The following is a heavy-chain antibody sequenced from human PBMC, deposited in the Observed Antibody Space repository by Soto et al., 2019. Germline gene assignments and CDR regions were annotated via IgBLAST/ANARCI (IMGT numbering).Heavy chain of an antibody. CDR1: GFTFSNYG. D-gene: IGHD4-17*01. CDR3: ARSTSVTTSYYYHYDYIDV. J-gene: IGHJ6*03. Sequence: GGSLRLSCAGSGFTFSNYGMSWVRQAPGKGLEWVSSISGSGDNTYYADSVKGRFTISRDNSKNTLFLQMNSLRAEDTAVYYCARSTSVTTSYYYHYDYIDVWGKGTTVTVSS. V-gene: IGHV3-23*01. CDR2: ISGSGDNT.